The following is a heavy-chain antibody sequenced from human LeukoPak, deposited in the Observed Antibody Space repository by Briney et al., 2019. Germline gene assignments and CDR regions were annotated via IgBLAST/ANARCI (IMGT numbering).Heavy chain of an antibody. D-gene: IGHD6-6*01. Sequence: ASVEVPCKASGYTFTSYDINWVRQATGQGLEWMGWMNPNSGNTGYAQKFQGRVTMTRNTSISTAYMELSSLRSEDTAVYYCARGQRYSSSSRSGFDPWGQGTLVTVSS. CDR2: MNPNSGNT. J-gene: IGHJ5*02. CDR3: ARGQRYSSSSRSGFDP. CDR1: GYTFTSYD. V-gene: IGHV1-8*01.